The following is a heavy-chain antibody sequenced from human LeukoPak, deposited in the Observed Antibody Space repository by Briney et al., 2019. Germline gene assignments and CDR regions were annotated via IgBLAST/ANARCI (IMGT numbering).Heavy chain of an antibody. CDR3: AKDRLTTVVMGYLDY. CDR1: GFTFSNYG. V-gene: IGHV3-30*02. D-gene: IGHD4-23*01. CDR2: IRYDGSNK. J-gene: IGHJ4*02. Sequence: GGSLRLSCAASGFTFSNYGMHWVRQAPGKGLEWVAFIRYDGSNKYYADSVKGRLTISRDNSKNTLYLQMNNLRTEDTAEYYCAKDRLTTVVMGYLDYWGQGTLVTVSS.